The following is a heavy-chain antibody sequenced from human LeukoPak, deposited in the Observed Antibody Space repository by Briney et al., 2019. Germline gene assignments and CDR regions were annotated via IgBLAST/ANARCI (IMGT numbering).Heavy chain of an antibody. CDR3: ARGPREGYSYGFHDY. CDR1: VGTFSSYA. CDR2: IIPILGIA. Sequence: SVKVSCKSSVGTFSSYAISWVRQAPGQGLEWMGRIIPILGIANYAQKFQGRVTITADKSTSTAYMELSSLRSEDTAVYYCARGPREGYSYGFHDYWGQGTLVTVSS. J-gene: IGHJ4*02. D-gene: IGHD5-18*01. V-gene: IGHV1-69*04.